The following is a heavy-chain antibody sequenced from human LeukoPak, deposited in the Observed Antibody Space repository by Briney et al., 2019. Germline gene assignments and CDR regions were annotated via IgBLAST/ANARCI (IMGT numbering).Heavy chain of an antibody. CDR3: VRDYLGESGAGGP. Sequence: GGSLRLSCTGSGFTFSSYTMNWVRQAPGKGLEWVSSISPSGASTFHAESVKGRFTIYRDNAKRSLYFQMNALGGDDTAVYYCVRDYLGESGAGGPWGQGTLVTVSS. V-gene: IGHV3-21*01. CDR1: GFTFSSYT. D-gene: IGHD3-10*01. CDR2: ISPSGAST. J-gene: IGHJ5*02.